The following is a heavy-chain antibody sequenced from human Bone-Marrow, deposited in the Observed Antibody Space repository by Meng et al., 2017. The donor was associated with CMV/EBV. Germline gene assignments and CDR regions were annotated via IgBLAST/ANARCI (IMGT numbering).Heavy chain of an antibody. CDR2: IYSGGST. Sequence: GGSLRLSCAASGFTVSSNYMSWVRQAPGKGLEWVSVIYSGGSTYYADSVKGRFTISRDNSKNTLYLQMNSLRAEDTAVYYCARGYYDSSGYYGLDAFDIWGQGTMVTVSS. J-gene: IGHJ3*02. V-gene: IGHV3-53*01. D-gene: IGHD3-22*01. CDR1: GFTVSSNY. CDR3: ARGYYDSSGYYGLDAFDI.